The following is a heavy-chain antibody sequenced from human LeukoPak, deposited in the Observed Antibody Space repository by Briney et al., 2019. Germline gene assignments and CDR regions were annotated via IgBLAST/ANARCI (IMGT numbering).Heavy chain of an antibody. V-gene: IGHV3-7*01. CDR2: IKEDGSEK. CDR1: GFTISGFF. J-gene: IGHJ4*02. Sequence: GGSLRLSCAASGFTISGFFMTWVRQAPGKGLEWVANIKEDGSEKYYVDSVRGRFTISRDNAKNSLYLQMNNLRAEDTAVYYCAKGPGYSYAIDYWGQGTLVTVSS. D-gene: IGHD5-18*01. CDR3: AKGPGYSYAIDY.